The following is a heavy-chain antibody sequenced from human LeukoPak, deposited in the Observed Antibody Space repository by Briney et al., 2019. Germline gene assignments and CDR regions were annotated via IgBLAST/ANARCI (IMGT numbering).Heavy chain of an antibody. D-gene: IGHD2-21*01. Sequence: GGSLRLSCVASGFTFSNYAMQWVREAPGKGLEYVSAISESGGSTYYANSVTGRFTISRDNSKNTLYLQMGSLRADDMALYYCARVSNKYCVDYWGQGTLVAVSS. CDR3: ARVSNKYCVDY. V-gene: IGHV3-64*01. CDR1: GFTFSNYA. J-gene: IGHJ4*02. CDR2: ISESGGST.